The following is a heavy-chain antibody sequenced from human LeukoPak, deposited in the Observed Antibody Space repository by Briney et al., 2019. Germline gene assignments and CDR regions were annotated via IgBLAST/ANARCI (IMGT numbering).Heavy chain of an antibody. CDR2: INQYEST. V-gene: IGHV4-34*01. CDR1: GGSFSGYY. CDR3: ARGRVTVKHYYGLDV. Sequence: PSETLSLTCDVYGGSFSGYYWTWIRQPPGKGLEWIGEINQYESTNYNPSLKSRVSISLDTSKNQFSLKLSSVTAADTAVYYCARGRVTVKHYYGLDVWGQGTTVTVS. D-gene: IGHD4-4*01. J-gene: IGHJ6*02.